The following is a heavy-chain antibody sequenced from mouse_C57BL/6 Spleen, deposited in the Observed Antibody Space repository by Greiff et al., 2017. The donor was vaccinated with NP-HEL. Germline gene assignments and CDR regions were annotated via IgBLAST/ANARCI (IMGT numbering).Heavy chain of an antibody. D-gene: IGHD1-1*01. CDR2: IHPNSGST. Sequence: QVQLQQPGAELVKPGASVKLSCKASGYTFTSYWMHWVKQRPGQGLEWIGMIHPNSGSTNYNEKFKSKATLTVDKSSSTAYMQLSSLTSEDSAVYYCARALDPDYYGSSYGAYWGQGTLVTVSA. J-gene: IGHJ3*01. CDR1: GYTFTSYW. CDR3: ARALDPDYYGSSYGAY. V-gene: IGHV1-64*01.